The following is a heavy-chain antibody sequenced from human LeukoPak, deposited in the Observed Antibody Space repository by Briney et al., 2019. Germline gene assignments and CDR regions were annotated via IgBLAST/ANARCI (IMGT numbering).Heavy chain of an antibody. D-gene: IGHD1-26*01. CDR3: AREYSGSYDY. J-gene: IGHJ4*02. CDR1: GGSISSGGYY. Sequence: PSETLSLTCTVSGGSISSGGYYWSWIRQPPGKGLEWIGYIYYSGSTNYNPSLKSRVTISVDTSKNQFSLKLSSVTAADTAVYYCAREYSGSYDYWGQGTLVTVSS. V-gene: IGHV4-61*08. CDR2: IYYSGST.